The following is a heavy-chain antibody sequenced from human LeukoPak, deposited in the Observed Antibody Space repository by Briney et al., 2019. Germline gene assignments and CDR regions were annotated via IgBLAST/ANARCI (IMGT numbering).Heavy chain of an antibody. Sequence: PGGSLRLSCAASGFTFDDYAMHWVRQAPGKGLEWVSLISGDGGSTYYADSVKGRFTISRDNSKNSLYLQMNSLRTEDTALYYCAKDLVPRNPGYYYGMDVWGQGTTVTASS. CDR2: ISGDGGST. J-gene: IGHJ6*02. CDR1: GFTFDDYA. CDR3: AKDLVPRNPGYYYGMDV. V-gene: IGHV3-43*02. D-gene: IGHD1-14*01.